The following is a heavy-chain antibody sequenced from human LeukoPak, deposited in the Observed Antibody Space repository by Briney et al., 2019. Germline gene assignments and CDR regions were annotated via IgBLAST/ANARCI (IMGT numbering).Heavy chain of an antibody. CDR3: ARVWQDYSNTDY. J-gene: IGHJ4*02. D-gene: IGHD4-11*01. CDR1: GFRFSAYH. Sequence: GGSLRLSCAASGFRFSAYHMNWVRQAPGKGLGWLAYISIGSSLIYYADSVRGRFAISRDNAKTSLYLQMNSLTADDTAVYYCARVWQDYSNTDYWGRGTLVTVSS. V-gene: IGHV3-48*01. CDR2: ISIGSSLI.